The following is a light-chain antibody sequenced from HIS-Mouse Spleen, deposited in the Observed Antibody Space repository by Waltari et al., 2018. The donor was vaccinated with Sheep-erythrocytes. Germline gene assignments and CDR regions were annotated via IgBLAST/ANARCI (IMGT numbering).Light chain of an antibody. J-gene: IGLJ3*02. CDR2: EYS. CDR1: SSDVGGYNY. CDR3: SSYAGSNNWV. V-gene: IGLV2-8*01. Sequence: QSALTQPPSASGSPGQSVTISCPGTSSDVGGYNYVSWYQQHPGKAPKRMIYEYSKRPAGVPDRSSGSTSGNTASLTVSGLQAEDEADYYCSSYAGSNNWVFGGGTKLTVL.